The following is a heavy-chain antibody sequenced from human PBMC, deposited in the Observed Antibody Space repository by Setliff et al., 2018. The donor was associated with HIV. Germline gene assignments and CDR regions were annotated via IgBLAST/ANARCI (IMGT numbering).Heavy chain of an antibody. CDR2: ISSTGTYI. Sequence: LRLSCAASGFNFSSHTMNWIRQAPGKGLEWVSSISSTGTYIYYADSMKGRFTISRDNAKNSLYLQMNSLRAEDTGLYFCARVGDSGSSFDYWGQGTLVTVSS. D-gene: IGHD1-26*01. CDR3: ARVGDSGSSFDY. J-gene: IGHJ4*02. V-gene: IGHV3-21*01. CDR1: GFNFSSHT.